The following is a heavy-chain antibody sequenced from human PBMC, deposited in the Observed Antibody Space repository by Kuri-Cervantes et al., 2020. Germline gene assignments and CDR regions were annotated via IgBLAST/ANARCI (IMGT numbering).Heavy chain of an antibody. CDR3: ARQYYYGSGSRQFDY. J-gene: IGHJ4*02. CDR1: GYSFSSYW. Sequence: GGSLRLSCTGSGYSFSSYWIGWVRQMPGKGLEWMGIIYPGDSDSRYSTSFQGQVTISADKSISTAYLQWSSLRASDTDMYYCARQYYYGSGSRQFDYWGQGTLVTVSS. V-gene: IGHV5-51*01. D-gene: IGHD3-10*01. CDR2: IYPGDSDS.